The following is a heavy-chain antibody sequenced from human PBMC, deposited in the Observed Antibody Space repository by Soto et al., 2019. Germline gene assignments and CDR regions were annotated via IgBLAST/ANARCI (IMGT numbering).Heavy chain of an antibody. V-gene: IGHV4-30-4*01. Sequence: SETLSLTCTVSAGSISSGDYYWRWIRQPPGKGLEWIGYIYYSGSTYYNPSLKSRVTISVDTSKNQFSLKLSSVTAADTAVYYSASHRSPWHGYYAMEVWGQGTTVPSP. J-gene: IGHJ6*02. CDR1: AGSISSGDYY. CDR3: ASHRSPWHGYYAMEV. CDR2: IYYSGST.